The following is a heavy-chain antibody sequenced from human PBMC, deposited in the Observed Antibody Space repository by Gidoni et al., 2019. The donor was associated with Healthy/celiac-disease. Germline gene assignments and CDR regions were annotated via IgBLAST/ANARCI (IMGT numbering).Heavy chain of an antibody. CDR2: ISYDGSNK. J-gene: IGHJ1*01. V-gene: IGHV3-30-3*01. CDR1: GFTFSSYA. CDR3: ATPLVSAAEYFQH. D-gene: IGHD2-21*01. Sequence: QVQLVESGGGVVQPGRSLRLSGAASGFTFSSYAMHWVRQAPGKGLEWVAVISYDGSNKYYADSVKGRFTISRDNSKNTLYLQMNSLRAEDTAVYYCATPLVSAAEYFQHWGQGTLVTVSS.